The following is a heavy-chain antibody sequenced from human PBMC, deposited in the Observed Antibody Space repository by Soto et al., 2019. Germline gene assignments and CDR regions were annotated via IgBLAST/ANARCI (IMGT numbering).Heavy chain of an antibody. D-gene: IGHD3-3*01. V-gene: IGHV3-23*01. Sequence: GGSLRLSCAASGFTFSSYAMSWVRQAPGKGLEWVSAISGSGGSTYYADSVKGRFTISRDNSKNTLYLQMNSLRAEDTAVYYCAVGGLVVIISTDAFDIWGQGTMVTV. CDR2: ISGSGGST. CDR1: GFTFSSYA. J-gene: IGHJ3*02. CDR3: AVGGLVVIISTDAFDI.